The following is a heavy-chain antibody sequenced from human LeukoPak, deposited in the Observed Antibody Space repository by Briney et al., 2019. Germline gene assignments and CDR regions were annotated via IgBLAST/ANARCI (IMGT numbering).Heavy chain of an antibody. V-gene: IGHV3-7*01. D-gene: IGHD2-2*01. CDR1: GFTFSSYW. Sequence: GGSLRLSCAASGFTFSSYWMSWVRQAPGKGLEWVANIKQDGSEKYYADSSKGRFTISRDNAKNSLSLQMNSLRAEDTAVYYCARVLSVVDDAFDIWGQGTMVTVSS. CDR3: ARVLSVVDDAFDI. J-gene: IGHJ3*02. CDR2: IKQDGSEK.